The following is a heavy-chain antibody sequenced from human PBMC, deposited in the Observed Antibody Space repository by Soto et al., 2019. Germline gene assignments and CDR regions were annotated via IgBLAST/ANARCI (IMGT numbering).Heavy chain of an antibody. CDR3: AKRYCIGGSCRPYYFEY. J-gene: IGHJ4*02. V-gene: IGHV3-23*01. CDR2: AGVSGNT. CDR1: GFTLSSYG. Sequence: PGGSLRLSCAASGFTLSSYGMSWVRQAPGKGLQWVSTAGVSGNTYYSDSVKGRFTISRDNSKNTLYLQMNSLRAEDTAVYYCAKRYCIGGSCRPYYFEYWGQGT. D-gene: IGHD2-15*01.